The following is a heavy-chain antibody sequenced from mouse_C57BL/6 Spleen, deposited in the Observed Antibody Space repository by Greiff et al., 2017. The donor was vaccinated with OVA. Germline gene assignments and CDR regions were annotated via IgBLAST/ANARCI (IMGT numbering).Heavy chain of an antibody. CDR2: IYPGDGET. V-gene: IGHV1-82*01. D-gene: IGHD3-2*02. CDR3: ARKGTAQAFGY. CDR1: GYAFSSSW. J-gene: IGHJ2*01. Sequence: VKLMEPGPELVKPGASVKISCKASGYAFSSSWVNWVKQRPGKGLEWIGRIYPGDGETNYNGKFKGKATLTADKSSSTAYMQLSSLTSEDSAVYFCARKGTAQAFGYWGQGTTLTVSS.